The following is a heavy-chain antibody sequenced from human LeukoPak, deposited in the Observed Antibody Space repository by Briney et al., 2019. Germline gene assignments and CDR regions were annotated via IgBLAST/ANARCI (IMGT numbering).Heavy chain of an antibody. V-gene: IGHV1-2*02. CDR2: INPNSGGT. Sequence: ASVKVSCKASGYTFTGYYMHWVRQAPGQGLEWMGWINPNSGGTNYAQKFQGRVTMTRDTSISTAYMEQSRLRSDDTAVYYCAKGELWFGESYYFDYWGQGTLVTVSS. CDR3: AKGELWFGESYYFDY. CDR1: GYTFTGYY. D-gene: IGHD3-10*01. J-gene: IGHJ4*02.